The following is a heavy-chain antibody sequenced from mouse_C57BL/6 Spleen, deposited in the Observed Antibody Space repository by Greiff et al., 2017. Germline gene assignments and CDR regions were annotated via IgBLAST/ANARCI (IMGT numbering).Heavy chain of an antibody. J-gene: IGHJ4*01. V-gene: IGHV1-82*01. Sequence: VMLVESGPELVKPGALVKISCKASGYAFSSSWMNWVKQRPGKGLEWIGRIYPGDGDTNYNGKFKGKATLTADKSSSTAYMQLSSLTSEDSAVYFCAREGAEIYAMDYWGQGTSVTVSS. CDR3: AREGAEIYAMDY. D-gene: IGHD6-1*01. CDR1: GYAFSSSW. CDR2: IYPGDGDT.